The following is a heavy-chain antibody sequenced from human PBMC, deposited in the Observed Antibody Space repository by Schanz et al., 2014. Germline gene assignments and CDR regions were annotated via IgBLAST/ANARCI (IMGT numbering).Heavy chain of an antibody. CDR3: ARVPSYYDILTGYLVFDY. CDR1: GYTFSSYG. V-gene: IGHV1-18*04. Sequence: QVQLVQSGAEVKKPGASVKVSCKASGYTFSSYGISWVRQAPGQGLEWMGWISANNGNTNKAQKLQGRVTMTTDTSTSTAYMELRSLRSDDTAVYYCARVPSYYDILTGYLVFDYWGQGTLITVSS. CDR2: ISANNGNT. J-gene: IGHJ4*02. D-gene: IGHD3-9*01.